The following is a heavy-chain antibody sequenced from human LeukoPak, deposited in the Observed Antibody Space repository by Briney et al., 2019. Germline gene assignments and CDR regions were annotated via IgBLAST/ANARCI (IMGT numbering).Heavy chain of an antibody. D-gene: IGHD1-26*01. V-gene: IGHV4-4*07. CDR3: ARGRILGRELPRYYMDV. Sequence: SETLSLTCTVSGGSTSSYYWSWIRQPAGKGLEWIGRIYTSGSTNYNPSLKSRVTISVDTSKNQFSLKLSSVTAADTAVYYCARGRILGRELPRYYMDVWGKGTTVTISS. CDR1: GGSTSSYY. J-gene: IGHJ6*03. CDR2: IYTSGST.